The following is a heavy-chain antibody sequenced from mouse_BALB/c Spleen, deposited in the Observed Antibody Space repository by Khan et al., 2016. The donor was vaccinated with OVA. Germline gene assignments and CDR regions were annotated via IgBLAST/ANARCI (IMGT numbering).Heavy chain of an antibody. J-gene: IGHJ3*01. Sequence: EVELVESGPGLVKPSQSLSLTCTVTGYSITSEYAWNWIRQFPGNNLEWMGYINYSGNTRFNPSLKSRTSITRDTSKNQFFLQLNSVTTEDTATYYGARKDYYDYDPFPYWGQGTLVTVSA. V-gene: IGHV3-2*02. CDR1: GYSITSEYA. CDR2: INYSGNT. CDR3: ARKDYYDYDPFPY. D-gene: IGHD2-4*01.